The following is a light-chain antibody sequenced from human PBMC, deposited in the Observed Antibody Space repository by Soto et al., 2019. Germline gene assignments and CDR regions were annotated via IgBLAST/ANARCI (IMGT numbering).Light chain of an antibody. Sequence: QSVLTQPPSVSGAPRQRVTISCTGSSSNIGAGYDVHWYQHQPGTAPKILIYGGSSRPSGVPDRFSGSKSGTSASLAITGLQDEEQADYSSPSSDRTVGATVFANETKVTVL. V-gene: IGLV1-40*01. CDR2: GGS. CDR3: PSSDRTVGATV. J-gene: IGLJ1*01. CDR1: SSNIGAGYD.